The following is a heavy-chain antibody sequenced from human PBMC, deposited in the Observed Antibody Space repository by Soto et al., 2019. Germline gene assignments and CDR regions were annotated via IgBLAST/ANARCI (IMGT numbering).Heavy chain of an antibody. J-gene: IGHJ4*02. CDR1: GGSFSGYY. CDR3: ARGRTNYDILTGYFPAFRY. CDR2: SNDCGST. Sequence: QVQLQQWGAGLLKPSETLSLPCAVSGGSFSGYYWRWIRQPPGKGLEWIGESNDCGSTNYNPSLRTRATIPVDTSKNQFSLKLGSVTAADTAVYYCARGRTNYDILTGYFPAFRYGGQGTLVTFSS. V-gene: IGHV4-34*01. D-gene: IGHD3-9*01.